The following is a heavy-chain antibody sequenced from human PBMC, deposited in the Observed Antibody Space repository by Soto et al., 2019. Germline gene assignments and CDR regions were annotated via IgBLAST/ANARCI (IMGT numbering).Heavy chain of an antibody. J-gene: IGHJ4*02. D-gene: IGHD3-22*01. Sequence: APGQVSCRASGYTFPGYDMHWLQEGGGPRPEWMGWINPNSGGTNYAQKFQGRVTMTRDTSISTAYMELSRLRSDDTAVYYCSRSRTYYYDSSGYYEFDYWGQGTLVTVSS. CDR2: INPNSGGT. CDR3: SRSRTYYYDSSGYYEFDY. V-gene: IGHV1-2*02. CDR1: GYTFPGYD.